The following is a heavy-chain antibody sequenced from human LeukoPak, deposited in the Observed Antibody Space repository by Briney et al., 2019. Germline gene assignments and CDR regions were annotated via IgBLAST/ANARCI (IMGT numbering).Heavy chain of an antibody. J-gene: IGHJ4*02. CDR2: IKYDGSEK. CDR1: GFVFTKYW. CDR3: ARLNWNDSY. Sequence: WGSLRLSCAASGFVFTKYWMSWVRQAPGKGLEWVANIKYDGSEKYHVDSVKGRFTVSRDNAEKSVDLHMNSLRADDTAVYYCARLNWNDSYWGKGTLVTVSS. V-gene: IGHV3-7*05. D-gene: IGHD1-1*01.